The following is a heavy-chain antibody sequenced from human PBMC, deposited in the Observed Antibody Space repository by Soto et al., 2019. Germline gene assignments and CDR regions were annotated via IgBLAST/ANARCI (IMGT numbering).Heavy chain of an antibody. CDR2: IYYSGST. Sequence: PSETLSLTCTVSGGSFSSSSYYWGWIRQPPGKGLEWIGSIYYSGSTYYNPSLKSRVTMSVDPSKNQFSLMLTSVTAADTAVYFCARVRAGCSRTSCFLEDWGRGILVTVS. CDR3: ARVRAGCSRTSCFLED. V-gene: IGHV4-39*07. D-gene: IGHD2-2*01. J-gene: IGHJ4*02. CDR1: GGSFSSSSYY.